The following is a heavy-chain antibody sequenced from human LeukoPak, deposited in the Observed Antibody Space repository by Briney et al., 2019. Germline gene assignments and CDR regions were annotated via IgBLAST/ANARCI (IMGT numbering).Heavy chain of an antibody. J-gene: IGHJ6*02. D-gene: IGHD4-23*01. CDR1: GGSFSGYY. Sequence: SETLSLTCAVYGGSFSGYYWSWIRKPPGKGLEWIGEINHSGSTNYNPSLKSRVTISVDTSKNQFSLKLSSVTAADTAVYYCARDHLKYGGNWLYYYYGMDVWGQGTTVTVSS. V-gene: IGHV4-34*01. CDR2: INHSGST. CDR3: ARDHLKYGGNWLYYYYGMDV.